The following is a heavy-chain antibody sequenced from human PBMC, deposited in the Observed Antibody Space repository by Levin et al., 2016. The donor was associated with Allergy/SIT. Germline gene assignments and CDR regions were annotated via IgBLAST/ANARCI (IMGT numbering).Heavy chain of an antibody. CDR2: ISGSGGST. V-gene: IGHV3-23*01. J-gene: IGHJ5*02. CDR3: AKSPSPYSSGWMDWFDP. Sequence: GESLKISCAASGFTFSSYSMNWVRQAPGKGLEWVSAISGSGGSTYYADSVKGRFTISRDNSKNTLYLQMNSLRAEDTAVYYCAKSPSPYSSGWMDWFDPWGQGTLVTVSS. CDR1: GFTFSSYS. D-gene: IGHD6-19*01.